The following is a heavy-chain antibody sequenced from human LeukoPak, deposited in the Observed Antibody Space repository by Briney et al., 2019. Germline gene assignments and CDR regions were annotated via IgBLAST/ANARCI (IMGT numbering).Heavy chain of an antibody. V-gene: IGHV3-23*01. D-gene: IGHD6-13*01. CDR2: ISGSGGST. CDR1: GFTFSSYA. CDR3: AKPLYSSSGNDAFDI. Sequence: GGSLRLSCAASGFTFSSYAMSWVRQAAGKGLEWVSAISGSGGSTYYPDSVKGRFTISRDNSKNARDLQMSSLRAEDTAVYYCAKPLYSSSGNDAFDIWGQGTMVTVSS. J-gene: IGHJ3*02.